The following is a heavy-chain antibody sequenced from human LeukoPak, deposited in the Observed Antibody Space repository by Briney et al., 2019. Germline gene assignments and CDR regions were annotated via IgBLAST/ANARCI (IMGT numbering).Heavy chain of an antibody. J-gene: IGHJ4*02. CDR1: GFTFSSNA. D-gene: IGHD6-6*01. V-gene: IGHV3-30*04. CDR3: ARPIAAHARGYFDY. CDR2: ISYDGSNK. Sequence: PGGSLRLSFAAPGFTFSSNAMHWVRQAPGKGLEWVAVISYDGSNKYYADSVKGRFTISRDNSKNTLYLQMNSLRAEDTAVYYCARPIAAHARGYFDYWGQGTLVTVSS.